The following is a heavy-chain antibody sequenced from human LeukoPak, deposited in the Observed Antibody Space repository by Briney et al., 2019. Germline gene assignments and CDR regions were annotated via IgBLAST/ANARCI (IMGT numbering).Heavy chain of an antibody. D-gene: IGHD5-18*01. CDR1: GFTVSSNY. Sequence: GGSLRLSCAASGFTVSSNYMNWVRQAPGKGLEWVSMIYPDGNTFYTNSVKGRFTVSRDNSKNTLDLQMSSLRAEDTAVYYCARRGHGYGSPFDYWGQGTLVTVSS. V-gene: IGHV3-66*04. J-gene: IGHJ4*02. CDR2: IYPDGNT. CDR3: ARRGHGYGSPFDY.